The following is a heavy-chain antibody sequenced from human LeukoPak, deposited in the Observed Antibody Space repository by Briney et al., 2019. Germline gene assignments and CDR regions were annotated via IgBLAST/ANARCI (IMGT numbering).Heavy chain of an antibody. D-gene: IGHD3-16*01. CDR1: GGSFSAFF. J-gene: IGHJ5*02. Sequence: SETLSLTCAVSGGSFSAFFWRWIRQPPGKGLEWIGDVGHSGSADYNPSLKSRVTVSADPSKTQFSLNLTSVTAADTAVYYCARFTPQGYGWGGYNRFDPWGQGTLVTVSS. CDR2: VGHSGSA. CDR3: ARFTPQGYGWGGYNRFDP. V-gene: IGHV4-34*01.